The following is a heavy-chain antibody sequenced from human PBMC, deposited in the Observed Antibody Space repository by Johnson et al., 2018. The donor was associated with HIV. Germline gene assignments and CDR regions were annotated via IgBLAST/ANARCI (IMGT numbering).Heavy chain of an antibody. D-gene: IGHD2-2*01. CDR3: ARDTDIVVVPARGDAFDI. V-gene: IGHV3-64*01. CDR1: GFIFSSYA. CDR2: IRSNGGST. Sequence: VQLVESGGGVVQPGGSLRLSCAASGFIFSSYAMHWVRQAPGKGLQYVSAIRSNGGSTYYANSVKGRFTISRDNSRNTLYLQMNSLRAEDTAVYYCARDTDIVVVPARGDAFDIWGQGTMVTVSS. J-gene: IGHJ3*02.